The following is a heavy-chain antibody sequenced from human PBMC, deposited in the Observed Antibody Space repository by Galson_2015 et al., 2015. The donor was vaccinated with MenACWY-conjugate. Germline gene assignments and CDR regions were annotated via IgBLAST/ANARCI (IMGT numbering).Heavy chain of an antibody. Sequence: SLRLSCAASEFTLSGYWMHWVRQAPGKGLVWVSRINSDGSSTSYAESVKGRFTISRDNAKNTLYLQMNSLGAEDTAVYYCTRGNGGSARFAPWGQGTLVTVSS. D-gene: IGHD2-8*01. V-gene: IGHV3-74*01. CDR3: TRGNGGSARFAP. CDR2: INSDGSST. J-gene: IGHJ5*02. CDR1: EFTLSGYW.